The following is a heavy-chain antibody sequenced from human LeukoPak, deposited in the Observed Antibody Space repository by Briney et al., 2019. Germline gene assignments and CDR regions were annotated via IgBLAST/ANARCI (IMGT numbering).Heavy chain of an antibody. D-gene: IGHD3-22*01. V-gene: IGHV4-34*01. J-gene: IGHJ4*02. CDR2: INHIGST. Sequence: SETLSLTCAVYGGSFSSYYWSWIRQPPGKGLEWIGVINHIGSTNYNPYLKSRVTISVDTSKNQFSLKLSSVTAADTAVYYCARGLKSLYYDSSGYYYGGYFDYWGQGTLVTVSS. CDR3: ARGLKSLYYDSSGYYYGGYFDY. CDR1: GGSFSSYY.